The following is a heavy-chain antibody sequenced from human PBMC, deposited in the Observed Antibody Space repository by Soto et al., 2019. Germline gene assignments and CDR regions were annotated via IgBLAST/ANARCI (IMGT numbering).Heavy chain of an antibody. CDR1: GGSISTYN. V-gene: IGHV4-59*08. Sequence: QVQLQQSGPGLVKPSETLSLTCTVSGGSISTYNWSWIRQPPGKGLEWIGYIYYGGSANYNPSLESRVTISLDRSKKQFSLRLNSVTAADTAVYYCSRGGHCTDGVCSALDYWGQGTLVTVSS. J-gene: IGHJ4*02. CDR2: IYYGGSA. D-gene: IGHD2-8*01. CDR3: SRGGHCTDGVCSALDY.